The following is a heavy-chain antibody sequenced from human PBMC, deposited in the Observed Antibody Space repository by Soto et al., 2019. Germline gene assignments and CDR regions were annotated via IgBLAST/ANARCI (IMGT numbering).Heavy chain of an antibody. V-gene: IGHV4-39*01. CDR3: ASTIFPPSNWFDP. Sequence: SSETLSLTCTVSGGSISSSSYYWGWIRQPPGKGLEWIGSIYYSGSTYYNPSLKSRVTISINTSNNQCSLKLSSVTAADTAVYYCASTIFPPSNWFDPWGQGTLVTVSS. CDR2: IYYSGST. D-gene: IGHD3-3*01. J-gene: IGHJ5*02. CDR1: GGSISSSSYY.